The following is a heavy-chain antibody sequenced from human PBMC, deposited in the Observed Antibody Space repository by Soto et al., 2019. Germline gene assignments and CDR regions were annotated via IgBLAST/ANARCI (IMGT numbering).Heavy chain of an antibody. CDR1: GGSVSSNIYY. CDR2: IYYSGST. V-gene: IGHV4-31*03. CDR3: ARGYDYDSGGYLFDY. Sequence: SETLSLTCSVSGGSVSSNIYYWTWIRQHPGKGPEWIGHIYYSGSTYYNPSLKSRVTISLDMSKNQFSLKLTSVSAADTAVYYCARGYDYDSGGYLFDYWGQRTLVTVSS. J-gene: IGHJ4*02. D-gene: IGHD3-22*01.